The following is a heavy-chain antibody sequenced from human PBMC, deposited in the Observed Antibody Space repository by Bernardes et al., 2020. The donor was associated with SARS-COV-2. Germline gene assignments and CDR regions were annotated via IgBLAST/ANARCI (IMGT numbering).Heavy chain of an antibody. CDR1: GFIFDDYG. Sequence: SLRLSCAASGFIFDDYGMHWVRQTPGKGLEWVSGISWHSADVSYADSVKGRFTISRDNSNNTLYLQMNSLRAEDTALYHCATEDGEWFESWGQGTLVTVSS. CDR3: ATEDGEWFES. V-gene: IGHV3-9*01. D-gene: IGHD4-17*01. CDR2: ISWHSADV. J-gene: IGHJ5*01.